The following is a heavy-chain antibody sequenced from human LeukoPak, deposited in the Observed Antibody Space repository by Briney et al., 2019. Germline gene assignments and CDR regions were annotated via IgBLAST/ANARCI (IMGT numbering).Heavy chain of an antibody. CDR2: ISGSGVNT. V-gene: IGHV3-23*01. J-gene: IGHJ4*02. D-gene: IGHD1-1*01. CDR3: AKDYVDVGTTGTSLDY. Sequence: GESLRLSCTASGFTFRSHAMSWVRQVPGEGLEWVSSISGSGVNTYYSDSVKGRFNISRDNSKNTLYLQMNSLRAEDTAVFYCAKDYVDVGTTGTSLDYWGQGSLVTVSS. CDR1: GFTFRSHA.